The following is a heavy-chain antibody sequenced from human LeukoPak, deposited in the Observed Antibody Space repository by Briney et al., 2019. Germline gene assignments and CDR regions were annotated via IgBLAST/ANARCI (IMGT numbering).Heavy chain of an antibody. Sequence: GGSLSLSCAASGFTFSSTWMSWVRQAPGKGLEWVGNIQPDGSERYPVDSVKGRFTISRDNARNSLFLQMNSLRVEDTAVYYCASQSYARFDPWGQGTLVTVSS. D-gene: IGHD3-16*01. V-gene: IGHV3-7*01. CDR2: IQPDGSER. CDR3: ASQSYARFDP. J-gene: IGHJ5*02. CDR1: GFTFSSTW.